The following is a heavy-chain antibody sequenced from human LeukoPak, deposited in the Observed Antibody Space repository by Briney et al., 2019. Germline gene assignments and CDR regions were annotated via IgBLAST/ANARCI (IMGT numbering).Heavy chain of an antibody. CDR3: ARVISGYHDY. V-gene: IGHV4-38-2*02. Sequence: PSETLSLTCTVSGYSISSGYYWGWIRQPAGKGLEWIGSIYHSGSTYYNPSLKSRVTISVDTSKNQFSLKLSSVTAADTAVYYCARVISGYHDYWGQGTLVTVSS. J-gene: IGHJ4*02. CDR1: GYSISSGYY. D-gene: IGHD3-22*01. CDR2: IYHSGST.